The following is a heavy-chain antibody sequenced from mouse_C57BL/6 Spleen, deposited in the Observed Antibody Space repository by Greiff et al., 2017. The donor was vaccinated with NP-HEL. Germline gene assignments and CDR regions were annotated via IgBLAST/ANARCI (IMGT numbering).Heavy chain of an antibody. CDR3: ARLRDYAWFAY. CDR1: GIDFSRYW. Sequence: EVKLMESGGGLVQPGGSLKLSCAASGIDFSRYWMSWVRRAPGKGLEWIGEINPDSSTINYAPSLKDKFIISRDNAKNTLYLQMSKVRSEDTALYYGARLRDYAWFAYWGQGTLVTVSA. CDR2: INPDSSTI. V-gene: IGHV4-1*01. D-gene: IGHD1-1*02. J-gene: IGHJ3*01.